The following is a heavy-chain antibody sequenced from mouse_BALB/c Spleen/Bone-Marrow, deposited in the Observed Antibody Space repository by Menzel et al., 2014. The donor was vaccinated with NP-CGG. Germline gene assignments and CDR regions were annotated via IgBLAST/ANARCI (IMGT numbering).Heavy chain of an antibody. CDR2: IDPANGNT. Sequence: VQLQQSGAELVKPGASVKLSCTASGFNIKDTSMHWVKQSPEQGLEWIGRIDPANGNTKYDPKFQGKASITADTCSNTAYLQLSSLTSEDTAVYYCASYVYGYYFDYWGQGTTLTVSS. V-gene: IGHV14-3*02. CDR3: ASYVYGYYFDY. J-gene: IGHJ2*01. CDR1: GFNIKDTS. D-gene: IGHD2-2*01.